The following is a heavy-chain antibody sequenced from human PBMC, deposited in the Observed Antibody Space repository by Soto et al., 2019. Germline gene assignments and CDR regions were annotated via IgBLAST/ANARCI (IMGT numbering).Heavy chain of an antibody. J-gene: IGHJ4*02. CDR2: IIPILGIA. V-gene: IGHV1-69*04. Sequence: SVKVSCKASGGTFSSYTISWVRQAPGQGLEWMGRIIPILGIANYAQKFQGRVTITADKSTSTAYMELSSLRSEDTAVYYCARDSTRGSGWYVAYWGQGTLVTVSS. D-gene: IGHD6-19*01. CDR3: ARDSTRGSGWYVAY. CDR1: GGTFSSYT.